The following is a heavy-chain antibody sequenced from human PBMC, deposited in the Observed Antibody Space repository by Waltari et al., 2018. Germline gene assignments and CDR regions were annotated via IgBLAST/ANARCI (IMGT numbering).Heavy chain of an antibody. J-gene: IGHJ5*02. CDR2: IYYTGSS. V-gene: IGHV4-31*03. Sequence: QVQLQESGPGLVQPSQTLSLTCTVSAVSIGSAAYFWSWIRQLPGKGLEWIGYIYYTGSSFYNPSLRSRVTISVDTSNNQFSLKLRSVTAADTAMYYCARGVGSLYSWFDPWGQGALVTVSS. CDR1: AVSIGSAAYF. CDR3: ARGVGSLYSWFDP. D-gene: IGHD2-15*01.